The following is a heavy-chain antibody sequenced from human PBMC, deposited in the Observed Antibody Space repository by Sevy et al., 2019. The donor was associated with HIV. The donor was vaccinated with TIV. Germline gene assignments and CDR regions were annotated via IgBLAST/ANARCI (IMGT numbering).Heavy chain of an antibody. CDR2: IRDDGSIK. J-gene: IGHJ4*02. CDR3: ARDSNEYGDYRLSYYFDY. Sequence: GGSLRLSCAASGFTFTSYGMHWVRQAPGKGLEWVAFIRDDGSIKSYAESVKGRVTISRDNSKNTVYLEMDSLTGEDTAVYYCARDSNEYGDYRLSYYFDYWGQGALVTVSS. D-gene: IGHD4-17*01. V-gene: IGHV3-30*02. CDR1: GFTFTSYG.